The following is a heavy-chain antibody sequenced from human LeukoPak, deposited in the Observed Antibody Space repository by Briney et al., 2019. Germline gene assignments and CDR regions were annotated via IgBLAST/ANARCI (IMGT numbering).Heavy chain of an antibody. Sequence: ETLSLTCIVSGGSISSDYWNWVRQAPGKGLEWVANIKQDGSEIYYVDSVKGRFTFSRDNAKNSLYLQMNSLRAEDTAVYYCARGRYCSSASCYVSFYYMDVWGKGTTVTVSS. V-gene: IGHV3-7*01. J-gene: IGHJ6*03. CDR3: ARGRYCSSASCYVSFYYMDV. D-gene: IGHD2-2*01. CDR1: GGSISSDY. CDR2: IKQDGSEI.